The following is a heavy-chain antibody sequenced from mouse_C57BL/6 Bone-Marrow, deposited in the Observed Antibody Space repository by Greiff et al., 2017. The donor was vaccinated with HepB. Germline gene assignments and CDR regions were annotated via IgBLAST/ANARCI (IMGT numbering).Heavy chain of an antibody. D-gene: IGHD1-1*01. Sequence: QVQLQQSGAELVRPGTSVKVSCKASGYAFTNYLIEWVKQRPGQGLEWIGVINPGSGGTNYNEKFKGKATLTADKSSSTAYMQLSSLTSEDSAVYYCARGYGSSYVDYWGQGTTLTVSS. CDR1: GYAFTNYL. CDR3: ARGYGSSYVDY. V-gene: IGHV1-54*01. CDR2: INPGSGGT. J-gene: IGHJ2*01.